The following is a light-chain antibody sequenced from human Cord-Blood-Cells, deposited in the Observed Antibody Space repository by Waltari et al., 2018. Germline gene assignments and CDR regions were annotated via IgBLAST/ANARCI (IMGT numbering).Light chain of an antibody. J-gene: IGLJ3*02. CDR1: TGAVPSGYY. V-gene: IGLV7-43*01. CDR2: STS. Sequence: QTVVTQEPSLTVSPGGTVTLTCASSTGAVPSGYYPNWFQQKPGQAPRALIDSTSKKHARTPARFSGSLLGGKAALTLSGVQPEDEAEYYCLLYYGGAWVFGGGTKLTVL. CDR3: LLYYGGAWV.